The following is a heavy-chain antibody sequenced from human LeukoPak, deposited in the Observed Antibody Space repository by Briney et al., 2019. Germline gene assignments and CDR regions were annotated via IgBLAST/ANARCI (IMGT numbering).Heavy chain of an antibody. CDR2: ISSSSSLI. Sequence: PGGSLRLSCAASGFTFSSYAMSWVRQAPGKGLEWISYISSSSSLIQYIDSVKGRFSISRDNAKNTLYLQMNSLRAEDTAVYYCVKDPQTTSGDYWGQGTLVTVSS. V-gene: IGHV3-48*04. D-gene: IGHD1-1*01. J-gene: IGHJ4*02. CDR1: GFTFSSYA. CDR3: VKDPQTTSGDY.